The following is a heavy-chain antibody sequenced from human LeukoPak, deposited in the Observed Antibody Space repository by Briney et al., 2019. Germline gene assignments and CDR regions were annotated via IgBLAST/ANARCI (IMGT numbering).Heavy chain of an antibody. D-gene: IGHD2-21*02. CDR2: IYPGDSDT. Sequence: GESLKISCKGSGYSFTSYWIGWVRQMPGKGLEWMGIIYPGDSDTRYSPSFQGQVTISADKSISTAYLQWSSLKASDTAMYYCARLVVVTAIASYYFDYWGQGTLVTVSS. CDR3: ARLVVVTAIASYYFDY. J-gene: IGHJ4*02. CDR1: GYSFTSYW. V-gene: IGHV5-51*01.